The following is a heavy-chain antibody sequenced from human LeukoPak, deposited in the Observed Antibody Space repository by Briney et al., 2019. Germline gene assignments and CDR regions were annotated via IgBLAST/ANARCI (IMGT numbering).Heavy chain of an antibody. J-gene: IGHJ3*02. CDR2: IYYSGST. CDR1: GGSVSSTGYY. V-gene: IGHV4-31*03. Sequence: SETLSLTCTVSGGSVSSTGYYWSWIRQHPGKGLEWIGYIYYSGSTYYNPSLKSRVTISVDTSKNQFSLKLSSVTAADTAVYYCARGSKGGYCSGGSCLAFDIWGQGTMVTVSS. CDR3: ARGSKGGYCSGGSCLAFDI. D-gene: IGHD2-15*01.